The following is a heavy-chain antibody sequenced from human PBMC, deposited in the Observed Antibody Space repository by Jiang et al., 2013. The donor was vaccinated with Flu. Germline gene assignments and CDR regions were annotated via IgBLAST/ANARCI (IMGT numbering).Heavy chain of an antibody. CDR2: IYYSGST. CDR1: SGGYY. CDR3: VRDRGRDYFDY. V-gene: IGHV4-31*02. J-gene: IGHJ4*02. Sequence: SGGYYWSWIRQHXEGPEWIGSIYYSGSTYYDPSLKSRLTISLDTSKNQFSLKLSSVTAADTAVYYCVRDRGRDYFDYWGQGTLVTVSS. D-gene: IGHD3-10*01.